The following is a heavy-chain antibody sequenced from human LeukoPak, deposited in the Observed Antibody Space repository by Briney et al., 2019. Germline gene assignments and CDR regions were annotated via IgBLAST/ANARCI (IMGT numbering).Heavy chain of an antibody. CDR2: IYFGGNT. V-gene: IGHV4-39*01. J-gene: IGHJ6*03. CDR3: ARLRRTAVTTYNYYHYMDV. CDR1: GGSISSTSYQ. D-gene: IGHD4-11*01. Sequence: SETLSLTCTVSGGSISSTSYQWGWLRQPPGRGLEWIGNIYFGGNTYYNPSLNYRVTVSVDTSKNQFSLQLSSVTAADTAVYYCARLRRTAVTTYNYYHYMDVWGNVPTVTVSS.